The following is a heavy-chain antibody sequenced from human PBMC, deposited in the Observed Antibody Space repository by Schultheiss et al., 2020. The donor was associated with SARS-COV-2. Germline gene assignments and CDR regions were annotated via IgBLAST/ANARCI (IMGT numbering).Heavy chain of an antibody. V-gene: IGHV4-61*01. D-gene: IGHD6-13*01. CDR2: IYYSGST. Sequence: SETLSLTCTVSGGSISSGSYYWSWIRQPPGKGLEWIGYIYYSGSTNYNPSLKSRVTISVDTSKTQFSLKLSSVTAADTAVYYCARAIAAAGTVYYYYYGMDVWGQGTTVTVSS. CDR1: GGSISSGSYY. CDR3: ARAIAAAGTVYYYYYGMDV. J-gene: IGHJ6*02.